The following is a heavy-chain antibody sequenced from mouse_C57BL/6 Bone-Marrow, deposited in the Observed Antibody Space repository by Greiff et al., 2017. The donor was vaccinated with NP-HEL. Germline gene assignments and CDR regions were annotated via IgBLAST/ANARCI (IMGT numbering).Heavy chain of an antibody. J-gene: IGHJ3*01. CDR3: ARTGNWRFAY. D-gene: IGHD2-1*01. Sequence: VHLVESGAELARPGASVKLSCKASGYTFTSYGISWVKQRTGQGLEWIGEIYPRSGNTYYNEKFKGKATLTADKSSSTAYMELRSLTSEDSAVYFCARTGNWRFAYWGQGTLVTVSA. V-gene: IGHV1-81*01. CDR2: IYPRSGNT. CDR1: GYTFTSYG.